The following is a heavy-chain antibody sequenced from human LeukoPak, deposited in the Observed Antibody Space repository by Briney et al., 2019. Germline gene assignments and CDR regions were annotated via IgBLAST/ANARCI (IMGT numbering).Heavy chain of an antibody. D-gene: IGHD3-22*01. CDR3: ARPGEVYYYGSSVYPAHYFDY. V-gene: IGHV4-39*01. Sequence: PSETLSLTCSVSGGSIYNSAYHWGWNRQPPGKGLEWIGSIYYSGSTYYNPSLKSRVTISVDTSKNQFSLKLSSVTAADTAVYYCARPGEVYYYGSSVYPAHYFDYWGQGTLVTVSS. CDR1: GGSIYNSAYH. CDR2: IYYSGST. J-gene: IGHJ4*02.